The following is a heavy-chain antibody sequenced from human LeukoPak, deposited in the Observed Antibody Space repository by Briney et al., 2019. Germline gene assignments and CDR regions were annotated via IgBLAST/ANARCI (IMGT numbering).Heavy chain of an antibody. V-gene: IGHV3-23*01. Sequence: GGSLRLSCAASGFTFSSYAMSWVRQAPGKGLEWVSAISSGGSTYYADSVKGRFTISRDNSKNTLYLQMNSLRAEDTAVYYCAKGTVSEDYYYYMDVWGKGTTVTVSS. CDR1: GFTFSSYA. D-gene: IGHD1-1*01. CDR2: ISSGGST. J-gene: IGHJ6*03. CDR3: AKGTVSEDYYYYMDV.